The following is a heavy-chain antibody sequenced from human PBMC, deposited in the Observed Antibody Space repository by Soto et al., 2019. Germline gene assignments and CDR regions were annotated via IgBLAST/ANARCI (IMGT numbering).Heavy chain of an antibody. J-gene: IGHJ3*02. D-gene: IGHD3-16*01. V-gene: IGHV3-21*01. Sequence: GGSLRLSCAASGFTFSSYSMNWVRQAPGKGLEWVSSISSSSSYIYYADSVKGRFTISRDNAKNSLYLQMNSLRAEDTAVYYWASAGANWGVFDIWGKGTMVTVS. CDR3: ASAGANWGVFDI. CDR1: GFTFSSYS. CDR2: ISSSSSYI.